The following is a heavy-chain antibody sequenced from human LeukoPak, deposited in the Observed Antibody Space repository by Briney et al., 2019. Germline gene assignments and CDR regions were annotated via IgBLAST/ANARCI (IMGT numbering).Heavy chain of an antibody. Sequence: AGTLTLTCAVSGFSSSSYRKCWIRMAPGTGMERVSNIKQDGSEKNYVDSLKGRSTISRDNAKNSLYLQMNSLRAEDTAVYYCARDGYAAGPATTFDYWGQGTLVTVSS. CDR3: ARDGYAAGPATTFDY. CDR1: GFSSSSYR. J-gene: IGHJ4*02. D-gene: IGHD6-25*01. V-gene: IGHV3-7*03. CDR2: IKQDGSEK.